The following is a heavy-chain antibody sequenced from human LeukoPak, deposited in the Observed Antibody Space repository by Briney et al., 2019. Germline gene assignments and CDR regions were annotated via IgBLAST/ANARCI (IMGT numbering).Heavy chain of an antibody. CDR2: IYYSGST. Sequence: SETLSLTCTVSGGSISSGGYYWSWIPPHPGKGQEWIVYIYYSGSTYYNPSLKSRVTISVDTSKNQFSLKLSSVAAADTAVYYCAKGIAVAGPLRSYYFDYWGQGTLVTVSS. CDR3: AKGIAVAGPLRSYYFDY. V-gene: IGHV4-31*03. J-gene: IGHJ4*02. D-gene: IGHD6-19*01. CDR1: GGSISSGGYY.